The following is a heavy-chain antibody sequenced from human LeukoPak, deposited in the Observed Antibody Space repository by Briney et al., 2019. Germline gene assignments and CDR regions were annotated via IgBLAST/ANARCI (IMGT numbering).Heavy chain of an antibody. CDR1: GYTFTSYG. CDR2: ISAYNGNT. J-gene: IGHJ4*02. Sequence: ASVKVSCKASGYTFTSYGISWVRQAPGQGLEWMGWISAYNGNTKYAQKFQGGVTMTTDTSTTTAYMELRSLRSDDTAVYYCARDRSQLVDFDYWGQGTQVTASS. CDR3: ARDRSQLVDFDY. V-gene: IGHV1-18*01. D-gene: IGHD2-15*01.